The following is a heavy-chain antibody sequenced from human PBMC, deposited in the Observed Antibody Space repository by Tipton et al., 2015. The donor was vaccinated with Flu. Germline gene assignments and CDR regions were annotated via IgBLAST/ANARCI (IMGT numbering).Heavy chain of an antibody. Sequence: TLSLTCAVYGGSFDDYYWNWIRQPPGKGLEWIGEINDSGITKYKPSLMSRLTISMDTSKRQISLELASVTAADTAVYYCVSTPARPFRGEYSSSWYGLADWGQGTLVTVSS. CDR1: GGSFDDYY. CDR3: VSTPARPFRGEYSSSWYGLAD. V-gene: IGHV4-34*01. D-gene: IGHD6-13*01. J-gene: IGHJ4*02. CDR2: INDSGIT.